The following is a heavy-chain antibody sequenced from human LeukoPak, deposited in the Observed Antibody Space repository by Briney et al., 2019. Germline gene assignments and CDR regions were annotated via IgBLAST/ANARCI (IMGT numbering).Heavy chain of an antibody. J-gene: IGHJ4*02. CDR1: GFTFSSYW. CDR2: IKQDGSEK. CDR3: ARARVAQLWFGGSEKPVDFDY. V-gene: IGHV3-7*01. D-gene: IGHD3-10*01. Sequence: GGSLRLSCAASGFTFSSYWMSWGRQAPGTGLEWVANIKQDGSEKYYVDSVKGRFTISRDNAKNSLYLQMNSLRAEDTAVYYCARARVAQLWFGGSEKPVDFDYWGQGTLVTVSS.